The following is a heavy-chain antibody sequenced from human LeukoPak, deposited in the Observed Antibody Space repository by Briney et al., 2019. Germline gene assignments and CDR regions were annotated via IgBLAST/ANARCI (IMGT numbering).Heavy chain of an antibody. CDR1: GGTFSSYA. CDR3: ARDNWNGGFDP. CDR2: IIPIFGTA. D-gene: IGHD1-20*01. V-gene: IGHV1-69*05. Sequence: SVKVSCKASGGTFSSYAISWVRQAPGQGLEWMRRIIPIFGTANYAQKFQGRVTITTHESTSTAYMELSSLRSEDTAVYYCARDNWNGGFDPWGQGTLVTVSS. J-gene: IGHJ5*02.